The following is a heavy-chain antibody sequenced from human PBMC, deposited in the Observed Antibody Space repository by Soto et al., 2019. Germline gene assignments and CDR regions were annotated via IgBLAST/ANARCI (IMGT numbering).Heavy chain of an antibody. V-gene: IGHV1-24*01. CDR3: AGITMIVVGAYGMDV. D-gene: IGHD3-22*01. Sequence: GASVKVSCKVSGYTLTELSMHWVRQAPGKGLEWMGGFDPEDAEIIYAQKFQGRVTMTEDTSTDTAYMELSSLRSEDTAVYYCAGITMIVVGAYGMDVCGQGTTVTVYS. CDR2: FDPEDAEI. CDR1: GYTLTELS. J-gene: IGHJ6*02.